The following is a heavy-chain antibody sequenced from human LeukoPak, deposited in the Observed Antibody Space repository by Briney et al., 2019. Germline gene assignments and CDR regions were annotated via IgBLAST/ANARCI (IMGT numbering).Heavy chain of an antibody. CDR3: TTERLLSWGVDV. CDR2: IKSSTDGGTT. D-gene: IGHD2-15*01. CDR1: GFAFSNAW. J-gene: IGHJ6*02. Sequence: PGGSLRLSCEASGFAFSNAWMSWVRQAPGKGLEWVGRIKSSTDGGTTDDAAPVKGRFTISRDDSKRTLYLHMNSLKTEDTAVYYCTTERLLSWGVDVWGQGITVTVSS. V-gene: IGHV3-15*01.